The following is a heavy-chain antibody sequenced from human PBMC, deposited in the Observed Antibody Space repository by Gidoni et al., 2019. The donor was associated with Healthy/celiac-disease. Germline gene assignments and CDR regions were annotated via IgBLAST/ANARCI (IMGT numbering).Heavy chain of an antibody. Sequence: GFTFISYSMNWVRQAPGKGLEWVSSISSSSSYIYYADSVKGRFTISRDNAKNSLYLQMNSLRAEDTAVYYCARTNSAAWIQLWLPDYWGQGTLVTVSS. CDR2: ISSSSSYI. J-gene: IGHJ4*02. CDR3: ARTNSAAWIQLWLPDY. V-gene: IGHV3-21*01. CDR1: GFTFISYS. D-gene: IGHD5-18*01.